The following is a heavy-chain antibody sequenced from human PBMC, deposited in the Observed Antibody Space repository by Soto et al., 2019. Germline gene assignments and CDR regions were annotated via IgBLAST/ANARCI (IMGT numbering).Heavy chain of an antibody. Sequence: EVQLVESGGGLVKPGGSLRLSCAASGFTFSSYSMNWVRQAPGKGLEWVSSISSSSSYIYYADSVKGRFTISRDNAKNSLYLQMNSLRAEDTAVYYCARGLFVHCSGGSCNYPYWCQGNLVTVAS. CDR1: GFTFSSYS. J-gene: IGHJ4*02. D-gene: IGHD2-15*01. CDR3: ARGLFVHCSGGSCNYPY. V-gene: IGHV3-21*01. CDR2: ISSSSSYI.